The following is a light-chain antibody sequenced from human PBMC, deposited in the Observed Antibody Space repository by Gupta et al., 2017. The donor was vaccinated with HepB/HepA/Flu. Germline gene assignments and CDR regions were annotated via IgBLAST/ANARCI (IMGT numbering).Light chain of an antibody. CDR1: QSVSSN. CDR2: AAS. V-gene: IGKV3-15*01. J-gene: IGKJ2*01. Sequence: EIVMTQSPATLSVSPGERATLSCRASQSVSSNLGWYQQKPGQAPRLLIYAASTRATGIPARFSGSGSGTVFTLTISSLQSEDFAVYYCQQYSNWPYTFGQGTKLEIK. CDR3: QQYSNWPYT.